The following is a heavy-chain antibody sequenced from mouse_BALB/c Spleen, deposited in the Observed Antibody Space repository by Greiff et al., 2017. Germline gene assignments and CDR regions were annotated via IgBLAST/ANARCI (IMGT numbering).Heavy chain of an antibody. D-gene: IGHD2-4*01. CDR2: IYYSGTI. J-gene: IGHJ4*01. CDR3: ARSTMIRDAMDY. CDR1: GISITTGNYR. V-gene: IGHV3-5*02. Sequence: EVKLVESGPGLVKPSQTVSLTCTVTGISITTGNYRWSWIRQFPGNKLEWIGYIYYSGTITYNPSLTSRTTITRDTSKNQFFLEMNSLTAEDTATYYCARSTMIRDAMDYWGQGTSVTVSS.